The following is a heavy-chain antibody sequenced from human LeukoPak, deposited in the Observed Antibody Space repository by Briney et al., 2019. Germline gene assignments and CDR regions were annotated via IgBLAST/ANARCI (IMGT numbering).Heavy chain of an antibody. V-gene: IGHV1-18*01. Sequence: ASVKVSCKTSGYTCTSNGISWVRQAPGQGLEWMGWISGYNGNTNYVQNLQGRVTMTTDTSTSTAYMELRSLRSDDTAVYYCARERRYCSGGSCYTPSGGMDVWGQGTTVTVSS. CDR1: GYTCTSNG. J-gene: IGHJ6*02. CDR2: ISGYNGNT. D-gene: IGHD2-15*01. CDR3: ARERRYCSGGSCYTPSGGMDV.